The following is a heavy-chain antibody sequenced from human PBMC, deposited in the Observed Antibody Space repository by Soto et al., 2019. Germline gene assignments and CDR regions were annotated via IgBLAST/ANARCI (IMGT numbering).Heavy chain of an antibody. CDR1: GGSVSSGDYY. V-gene: IGHV4-30-4*01. CDR2: IYYSGST. Sequence: SETLSLTCTVSGGSVSSGDYYWSWIRQPPGKGLEWIAYIYYSGSTYYNPSLKSRVTISVDTSKNQFSLKLSSVTAADTAVYYCARHDSSGWYSPFDYWAQGTLVTVSS. CDR3: ARHDSSGWYSPFDY. D-gene: IGHD6-19*01. J-gene: IGHJ4*02.